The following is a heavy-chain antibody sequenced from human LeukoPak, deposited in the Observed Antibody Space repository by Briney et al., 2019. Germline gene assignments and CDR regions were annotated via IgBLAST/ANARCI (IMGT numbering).Heavy chain of an antibody. Sequence: SETLSLTCTVSGGSISTYYGNWIRQAPGKGLEWIGYIYYSGSTNYNPSLKSRVTISVDTSKNQFSLKLSSVTAADTAVYYCARTRYGSGSYYRWGQGTLVTVSS. D-gene: IGHD3-10*01. CDR2: IYYSGST. CDR1: GGSISTYY. CDR3: ARTRYGSGSYYR. J-gene: IGHJ4*02. V-gene: IGHV4-59*12.